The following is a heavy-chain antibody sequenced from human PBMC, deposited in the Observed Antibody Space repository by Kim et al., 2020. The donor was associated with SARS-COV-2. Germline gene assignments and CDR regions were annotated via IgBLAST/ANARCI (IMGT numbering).Heavy chain of an antibody. CDR2: IWYDGSNK. J-gene: IGHJ6*02. Sequence: GGSLRLSCAASGFTFSSYGMHWVRQAPGKGLEWVAVIWYDGSNKYYADSVKGRFTISRDNSKNTLYLQMNSLRAEDTAVYYCARASLLWFGEIDYYYYYGMDVCGQGTTVTVSS. D-gene: IGHD3-10*01. V-gene: IGHV3-33*01. CDR1: GFTFSSYG. CDR3: ARASLLWFGEIDYYYYYGMDV.